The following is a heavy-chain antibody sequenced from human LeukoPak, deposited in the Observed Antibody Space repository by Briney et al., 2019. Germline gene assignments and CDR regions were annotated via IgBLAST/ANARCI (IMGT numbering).Heavy chain of an antibody. CDR2: IYYSGNT. J-gene: IGHJ4*02. V-gene: IGHV4-59*01. CDR1: GGXISSYY. Sequence: SETLSLTCSVSGGXISSYYWSWIRQPPGKGLEWIGYIYYSGNTNYNPSLKSRVTISLDTSKNQFSLRLNSVTAADTAVYYCARDYYWGQGTLVTVSS. CDR3: ARDYY.